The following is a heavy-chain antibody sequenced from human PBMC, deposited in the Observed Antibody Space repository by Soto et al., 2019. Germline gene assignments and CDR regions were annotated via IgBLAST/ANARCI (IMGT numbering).Heavy chain of an antibody. J-gene: IGHJ3*02. CDR1: WFSLSTSGMC. CDR2: IDWDDDK. Sequence: GXGXTLVPPTQTLTXTCTLWWFSLSTSGMCVIWIRQTPGKALEWLALIDWDDDKYYSTSLKTRLTISKDTSKNQVVLTMTKMDTVDTATYYCARIRQENAVDIWGQGTMVTVSS. CDR3: ARIRQENAVDI. V-gene: IGHV2-70*01.